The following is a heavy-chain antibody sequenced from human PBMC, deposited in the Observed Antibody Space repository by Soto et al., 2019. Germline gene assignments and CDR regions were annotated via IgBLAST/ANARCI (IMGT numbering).Heavy chain of an antibody. Sequence: SETLSLTCIVSGASTSSRTYYWSWIRQHPGKGLEWIGYIYFSGSTFYNESLKSRVTISVDTSKNQFSLSLRSVAAADTAVYYCARDQNRGLPYSSGWNPVVLYGLDVWGQGTTVTVSS. J-gene: IGHJ6*02. D-gene: IGHD6-19*01. CDR2: IYFSGST. CDR1: GASTSSRTYY. CDR3: ARDQNRGLPYSSGWNPVVLYGLDV. V-gene: IGHV4-39*07.